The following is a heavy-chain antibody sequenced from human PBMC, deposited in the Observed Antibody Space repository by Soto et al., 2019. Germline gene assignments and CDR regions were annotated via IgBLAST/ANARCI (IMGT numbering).Heavy chain of an antibody. J-gene: IGHJ4*02. Sequence: GSLRLSCAASGFTFSDHYMSWIRQAPGKGLEWVSYISNSGNIMDYADSVKGRFTISRDNAKRSLDLHMHSLRADDTAVYYCAKVWAPGYDILTGYYFDYWGQGTLVTVSS. CDR3: AKVWAPGYDILTGYYFDY. CDR1: GFTFSDHY. D-gene: IGHD3-9*01. CDR2: ISNSGNIM. V-gene: IGHV3-11*01.